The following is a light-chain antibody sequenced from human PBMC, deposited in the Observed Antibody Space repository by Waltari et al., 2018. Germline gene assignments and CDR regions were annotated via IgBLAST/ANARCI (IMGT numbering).Light chain of an antibody. CDR1: QGISSW. CDR2: AAS. Sequence: DIQMTQSPSPLSASVGDKVTITCRASQGISSWLAWYQQKPGKAPKLLIYAASSLQSGVPSRFSGSGSGTDYTLTISSLQPEDFATYYCQQGYNTRTFGQGTKVEIK. CDR3: QQGYNTRT. J-gene: IGKJ1*01. V-gene: IGKV1-12*01.